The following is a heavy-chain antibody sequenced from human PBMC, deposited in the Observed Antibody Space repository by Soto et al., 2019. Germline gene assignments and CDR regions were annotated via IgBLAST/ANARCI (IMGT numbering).Heavy chain of an antibody. J-gene: IGHJ4*02. CDR3: TTAGQYYGAGSYYTAKNY. CDR2: IKSKTDGGTT. D-gene: IGHD3-10*01. V-gene: IGHV3-15*01. CDR1: GFTFSNAW. Sequence: EVQLVESGGGLVKPGGSLRLSCAASGFTFSNAWMSWVRQAPGKGLEWVGRIKSKTDGGTTDYAAPVKGRFTISRDESKNTLYLQMNSLKTEDTAVYYCTTAGQYYGAGSYYTAKNYWGQGTLVTVSS.